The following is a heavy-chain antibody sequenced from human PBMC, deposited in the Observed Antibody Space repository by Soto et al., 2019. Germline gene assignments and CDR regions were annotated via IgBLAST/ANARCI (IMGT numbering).Heavy chain of an antibody. CDR2: ISNVGSNK. V-gene: IGHV3-30*18. CDR1: GFTFSSYG. D-gene: IGHD2-15*01. Sequence: GGSLRLSCAASGFTFSSYGMHWVRQAPGKGLEWVALISNVGSNKYYIDSVKGRFTVSRDNSKNTLYLQMNSLRAEDTAVYYCAKTMRPYVVVVAATLDYWGQGTLVTVSS. J-gene: IGHJ4*02. CDR3: AKTMRPYVVVVAATLDY.